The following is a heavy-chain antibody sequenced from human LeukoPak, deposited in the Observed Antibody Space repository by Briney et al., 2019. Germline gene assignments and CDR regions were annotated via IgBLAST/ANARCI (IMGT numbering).Heavy chain of an antibody. CDR3: ARGDDSSSWYSKIYYYYGMDV. CDR2: MNPNSGNT. Sequence: ASVKVFCKASGYTFTSYDINWVRQATGQGLEWMGWMNPNSGNTGYVQKFQGRVTMTRNTSISTAYMELSSLRSEDTAVYYCARGDDSSSWYSKIYYYYGMDVWGQGTTVTVSS. V-gene: IGHV1-8*01. D-gene: IGHD6-13*01. J-gene: IGHJ6*02. CDR1: GYTFTSYD.